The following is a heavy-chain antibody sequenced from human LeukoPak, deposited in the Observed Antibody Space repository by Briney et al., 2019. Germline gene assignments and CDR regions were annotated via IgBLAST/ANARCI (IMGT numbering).Heavy chain of an antibody. Sequence: PGGSLRLSCAASRFTFSNAWMSWVRQAPGKGLEWVGHIKSKTDGGTTDYAAPVKGRFTISRDDSKNTLYLQMNSLRTEDTAMYYCTTDRDYGDYPEYYFDYWGQGTLVTVSS. CDR3: TTDRDYGDYPEYYFDY. D-gene: IGHD4-17*01. CDR2: IKSKTDGGTT. J-gene: IGHJ4*02. V-gene: IGHV3-15*01. CDR1: RFTFSNAW.